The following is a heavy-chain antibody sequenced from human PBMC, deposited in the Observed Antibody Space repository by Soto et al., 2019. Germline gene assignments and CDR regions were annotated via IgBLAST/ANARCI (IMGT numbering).Heavy chain of an antibody. D-gene: IGHD6-13*01. J-gene: IGHJ4*02. CDR1: GGTFSSYA. CDR2: IIPIFGTA. V-gene: IGHV1-69*13. Sequence: SVKVSCKASGGTFSSYAISWVRQAPGQGLEWMGGIIPIFGTANYAQKFQGRVTITADESTSTAYMELSSLRSEDTAVYCCARDLGIAAAGKPKNFDYWGQGTLVTVSS. CDR3: ARDLGIAAAGKPKNFDY.